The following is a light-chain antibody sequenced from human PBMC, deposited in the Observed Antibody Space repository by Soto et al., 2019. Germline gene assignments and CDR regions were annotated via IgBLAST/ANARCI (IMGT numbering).Light chain of an antibody. Sequence: QSALTQPASVSGSPGQSITISCTGTSGDIGSYNRVSWYQQHPGKAPKLIIYEVTDRPSGVSNRFSGSKSGNTASLTISGLQAEHEAEYYCSSYTNFNARACVFGTGTKLTVL. J-gene: IGLJ1*01. CDR3: SSYTNFNARACV. V-gene: IGLV2-14*01. CDR1: SGDIGSYNR. CDR2: EVT.